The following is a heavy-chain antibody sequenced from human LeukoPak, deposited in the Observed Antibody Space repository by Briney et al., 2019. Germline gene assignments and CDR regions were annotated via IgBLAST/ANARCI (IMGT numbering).Heavy chain of an antibody. V-gene: IGHV3-9*01. CDR1: GFTFDDYA. Sequence: GGSLRLSCAASGFTFDDYAMHWVRQAPGKGLEWVSGISWNSDSIGYVDSVKGRFTISRDNAKNSLYLQMNSLRDEDTALYYCAIHGGGTIRIEAFDVWGQGTMVTISS. CDR2: ISWNSDSI. D-gene: IGHD3-3*01. J-gene: IGHJ3*01. CDR3: AIHGGGTIRIEAFDV.